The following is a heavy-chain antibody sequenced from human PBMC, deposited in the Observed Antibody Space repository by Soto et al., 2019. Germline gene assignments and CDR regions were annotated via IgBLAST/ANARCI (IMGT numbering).Heavy chain of an antibody. CDR1: GFTFSSSG. D-gene: IGHD1-26*01. CDR2: TSYDGSSG. J-gene: IGHJ1*01. CDR3: ATQYDSGKYFHH. V-gene: IGHV3-30*03. Sequence: GGSLRLSCAASGFTFSSSGMHWVRQAPGKGLEWVAVTSYDGSSGYYADSVRGRFTISRDNSKNTLYLQMNSLRAEDTAVYYCATQYDSGKYFHHWGQGTQVTVSS.